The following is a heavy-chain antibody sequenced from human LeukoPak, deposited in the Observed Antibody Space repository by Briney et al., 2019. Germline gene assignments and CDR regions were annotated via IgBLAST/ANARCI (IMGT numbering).Heavy chain of an antibody. CDR2: IKSDGTGT. D-gene: IGHD1-26*01. CDR3: ARAQVGAPTDY. V-gene: IGHV3-74*01. J-gene: IGHJ4*02. CDR1: GFTFSGYW. Sequence: GGSLRLSCAGSGFTFSGYWMQWVRQAPGKGLVWVSRIKSDGTGTTYADSVKGRFTISRDNAKNTLYLEMNSLRAEDTAVYYCARAQVGAPTDYWGQGTLVTVSS.